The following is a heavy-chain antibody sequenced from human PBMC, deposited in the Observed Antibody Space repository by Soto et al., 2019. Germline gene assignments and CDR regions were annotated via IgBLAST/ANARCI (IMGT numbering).Heavy chain of an antibody. V-gene: IGHV4-30-4*01. CDR2: VTYSGAT. CDR3: ARALSGDYVTD. Sequence: QVQLQESGPGLVKPSQTLSLTCTVFGGSVSSTDDYWTWIRQPPGKGLEWIGSVTYSGATHYNPSHRSRLPLFVATAMNQFSLRVGSVPAADTAVYYCARALSGDYVTDWGQGTLVTVSS. D-gene: IGHD4-17*01. CDR1: GGSVSSTDDY. J-gene: IGHJ4*02.